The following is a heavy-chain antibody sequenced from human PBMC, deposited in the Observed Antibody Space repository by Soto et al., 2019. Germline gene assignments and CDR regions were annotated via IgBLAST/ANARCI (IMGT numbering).Heavy chain of an antibody. CDR3: ARDSPRHYYGMDV. V-gene: IGHV1-2*04. CDR1: GYTFTGYY. Sequence: ASVKVSCKASGYTFTGYYMHWVRQAPGQGLEWMGWINPNSGGTNYAQKFQGWVTMTRDTSISTAYMELSRLRSDDTAVYYCARDSPRHYYGMDVWGQGTTVTSP. J-gene: IGHJ6*02. CDR2: INPNSGGT.